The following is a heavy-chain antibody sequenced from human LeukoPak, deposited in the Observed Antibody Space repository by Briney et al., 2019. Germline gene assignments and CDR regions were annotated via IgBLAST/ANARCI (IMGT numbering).Heavy chain of an antibody. CDR2: ICYSGST. V-gene: IGHV4-59*08. J-gene: IGHJ4*02. D-gene: IGHD5-18*01. Sequence: PSETLSLTCTVSGGSISSYYWSWIRQPPGKGLEWIGYICYSGSTNYNPSLKSRVTISVDTSKNQFSLKLSSVTAADTAVYYCARHYGNTAMVTPPDYWGQGTLVTVSS. CDR3: ARHYGNTAMVTPPDY. CDR1: GGSISSYY.